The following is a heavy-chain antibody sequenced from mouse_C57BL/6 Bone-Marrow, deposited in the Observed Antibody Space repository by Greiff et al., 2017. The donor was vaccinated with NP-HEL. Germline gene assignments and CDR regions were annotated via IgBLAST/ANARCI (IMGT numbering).Heavy chain of an antibody. CDR1: GYAFSSYW. CDR2: IYPGDGDT. V-gene: IGHV1-80*01. D-gene: IGHD1-1*01. J-gene: IGHJ2*01. Sequence: VKLQQSGAELVKPGASVKISCKASGYAFSSYWMNWVKQRPGKGLEWIGQIYPGDGDTTYNGKFKGKATLTADKSSSTAYMQLSSLTSEDSAVYFCARSEDYYGSYYFDYWGKGTTLTVST. CDR3: ARSEDYYGSYYFDY.